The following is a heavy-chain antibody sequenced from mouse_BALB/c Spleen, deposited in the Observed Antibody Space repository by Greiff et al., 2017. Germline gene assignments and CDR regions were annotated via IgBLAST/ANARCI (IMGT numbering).Heavy chain of an antibody. V-gene: IGHV7-3*02. Sequence: EVKVVESGGGLVQPGGSLRLSCATSGFTFTDYYMSWVRQPPGKALEWLGFIRNKANGYTTEYSASVKGRFTISRDNSQSILYLQMNTLRAEDSATYYCARSSYGYDGAMDYWGQGTSVTVSS. D-gene: IGHD2-2*01. CDR3: ARSSYGYDGAMDY. CDR2: IRNKANGYTT. J-gene: IGHJ4*01. CDR1: GFTFTDYY.